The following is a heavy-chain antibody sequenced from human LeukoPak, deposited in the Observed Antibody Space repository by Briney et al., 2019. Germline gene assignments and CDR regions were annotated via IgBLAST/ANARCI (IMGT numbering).Heavy chain of an antibody. CDR1: GFTFSSYA. D-gene: IGHD1-1*01. V-gene: IGHV3-30-3*01. J-gene: IGHJ6*02. Sequence: PGGSLRLSCAASGFTFSSYAMHWARQAPGKGLEWVAVISYDGSNKYYADSVKGRFTISRDNSKNTLYLQMNSLRAEDTAVYYCAREFRAAGPGAYGMDVWGQGTTVTVSS. CDR3: AREFRAAGPGAYGMDV. CDR2: ISYDGSNK.